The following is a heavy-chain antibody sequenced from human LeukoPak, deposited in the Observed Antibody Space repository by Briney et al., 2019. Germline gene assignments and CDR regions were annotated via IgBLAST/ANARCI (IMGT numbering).Heavy chain of an antibody. CDR3: ASGGLGARKYYSDPFHY. D-gene: IGHD3-10*01. Sequence: GGSLRLSCAASGFTVSSNYMSWVRQAPGKGLEWVSIIYSAGSTYYSDSVRGRFIISRASSKNTVCLQMNSLRAEDTAVYYCASGGLGARKYYSDPFHYWGQGTLVTVSS. CDR1: GFTVSSNY. CDR2: IYSAGST. J-gene: IGHJ4*02. V-gene: IGHV3-53*01.